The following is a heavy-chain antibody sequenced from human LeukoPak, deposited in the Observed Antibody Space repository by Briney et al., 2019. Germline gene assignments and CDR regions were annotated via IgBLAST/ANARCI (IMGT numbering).Heavy chain of an antibody. CDR2: ISGSSSYI. CDR3: ARDHSSGWNYYYYGMDV. CDR1: GFTFGSSV. Sequence: GGSPRLSCAASGFTFGSSVMNWVRQAPGKGLEWVSAISGSSSYIHYADSAKGRFTISRDNAKNSLYLQMNSLRAEDTAVYYCARDHSSGWNYYYYGMDVWGQGTTVTVSS. J-gene: IGHJ6*02. V-gene: IGHV3-21*01. D-gene: IGHD6-19*01.